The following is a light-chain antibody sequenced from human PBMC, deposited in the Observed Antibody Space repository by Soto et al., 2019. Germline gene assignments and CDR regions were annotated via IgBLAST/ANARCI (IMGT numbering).Light chain of an antibody. CDR3: QQYNNWPPIT. CDR2: DSS. Sequence: EIVMTQSPGTLSVSPGERATLSCRASQSVSTHLAWYQQRPGQAPRLLIYDSSTRAPGIPVRFSGSGSGTEFTLTISSLQSEDCATYYCQQYNNWPPITFGGGTKVEIK. CDR1: QSVSTH. V-gene: IGKV3-15*01. J-gene: IGKJ4*01.